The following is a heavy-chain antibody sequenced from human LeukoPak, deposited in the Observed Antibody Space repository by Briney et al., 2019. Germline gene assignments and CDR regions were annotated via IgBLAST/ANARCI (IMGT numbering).Heavy chain of an antibody. D-gene: IGHD3-3*02. Sequence: SGTLSLTCAVSGDSISSGNWWSWVRQPPAKGLEWIGENYHSGSTNYNPSLKSRVTISVDKSKNQFSLKLSSVTAADAAVYYCARGNVALGETYYFDYWGQGTLVTVSS. CDR2: NYHSGST. J-gene: IGHJ4*02. CDR3: ARGNVALGETYYFDY. V-gene: IGHV4-4*02. CDR1: GDSISSGNW.